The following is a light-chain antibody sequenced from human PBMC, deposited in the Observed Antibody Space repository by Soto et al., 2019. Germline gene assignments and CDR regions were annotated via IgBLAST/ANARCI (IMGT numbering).Light chain of an antibody. Sequence: QSVLTQPPSVSGAPGQGVTISCTGSSSNIGAGYDVQWYQQLPGTAPRLLIYANISRPSGVPDRSSGSRSGTSASLDITGLQAEDEADYYCQSYDRSLSGVLFGGGTKLTVL. CDR2: ANI. CDR3: QSYDRSLSGVL. J-gene: IGLJ2*01. CDR1: SSNIGAGYD. V-gene: IGLV1-40*01.